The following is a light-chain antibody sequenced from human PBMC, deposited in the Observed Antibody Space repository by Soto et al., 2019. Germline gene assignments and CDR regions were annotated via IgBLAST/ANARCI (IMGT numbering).Light chain of an antibody. V-gene: IGKV3-15*01. CDR1: QSVYSS. CDR2: GAS. Sequence: EIVMTQSPATLSVSPGERVTLSCRASQSVYSSLAWYQQKPGQAPRLLIYGASTRATGIPARFSGSGSGTEFTLTISSLQSEDFAVYYCQQYNNWPFTFGPGT. CDR3: QQYNNWPFT. J-gene: IGKJ3*01.